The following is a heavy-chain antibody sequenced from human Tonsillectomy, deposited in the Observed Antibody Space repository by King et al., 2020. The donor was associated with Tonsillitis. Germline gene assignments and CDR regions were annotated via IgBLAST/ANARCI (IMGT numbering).Heavy chain of an antibody. CDR3: AKARQWLVHFDY. D-gene: IGHD6-19*01. CDR2: ISSDGSKK. Sequence: VQLVESGGGVVQPGRSLRLSCAASGFTFSSYGIHWVRQAPGKGLEWVAVISSDGSKKYYADSVRCRFTISRDNSKNTLYLQMNSLRADDTAVYYCAKARQWLVHFDYWGQGTLVTVSS. J-gene: IGHJ4*02. V-gene: IGHV3-30*18. CDR1: GFTFSSYG.